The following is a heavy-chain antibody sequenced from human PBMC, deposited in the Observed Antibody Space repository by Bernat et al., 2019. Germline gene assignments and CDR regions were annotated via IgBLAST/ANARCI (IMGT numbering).Heavy chain of an antibody. CDR2: IIPIFGTA. CDR3: AGHLRGDSAHAFDI. D-gene: IGHD3-16*01. CDR1: GGTFSSYA. Sequence: QVQLVQSGAEVKKPGSSVKVSCKASGGTFSSYAISWVRQAPGQGLEWMGGIIPIFGTANYAQKFQRSVTITADESASTAYMELSSLRSEGTAVYYCAGHLRGDSAHAFDIWGQGTMVTVSS. J-gene: IGHJ3*02. V-gene: IGHV1-69*01.